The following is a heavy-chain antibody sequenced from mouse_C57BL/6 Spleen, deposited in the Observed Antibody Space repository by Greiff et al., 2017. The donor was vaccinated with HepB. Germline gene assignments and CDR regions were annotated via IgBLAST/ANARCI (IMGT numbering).Heavy chain of an antibody. V-gene: IGHV1-64*01. Sequence: QVQLQQSGAELVKPGASVKLSCKASGYTFTSYWMHWVKQRPGQGLEWIGMIHPNSGSTNYNEKFKSKATLTVDKSSSTAYMQLSSLTSEDSAVYYCARGSHSPTGYAMDYWGEGTSVTVSS. CDR2: IHPNSGST. J-gene: IGHJ4*01. CDR1: GYTFTSYW. CDR3: ARGSHSPTGYAMDY. D-gene: IGHD2-12*01.